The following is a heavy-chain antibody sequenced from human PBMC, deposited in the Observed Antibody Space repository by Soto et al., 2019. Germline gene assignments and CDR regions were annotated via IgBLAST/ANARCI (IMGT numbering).Heavy chain of an antibody. Sequence: GGSLRLSCAASGFTFSNYLMSWARQAPGKGLEWVANISEGGGSKYYADSVKGRFTISRDNSKNTLYLQMNSLRAEDTAVYYCAKSSNFYGDYGKFDYWGQGTLVTVSS. CDR1: GFTFSNYL. CDR3: AKSSNFYGDYGKFDY. J-gene: IGHJ4*02. CDR2: ISEGGGSK. V-gene: IGHV3-23*01. D-gene: IGHD4-17*01.